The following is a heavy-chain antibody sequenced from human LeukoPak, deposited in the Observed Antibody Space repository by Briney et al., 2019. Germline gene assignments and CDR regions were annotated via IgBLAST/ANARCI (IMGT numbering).Heavy chain of an antibody. CDR2: ISGSGDST. Sequence: GGCLRLSCAASGFTFDNYAMSWVRQAPGKGLEWVSAISGSGDSTYHADSVKGRFIISRDNSKSTVYLRMNSLSADDTAVYYCAKVISSSCGIGGYWGQGTLVTVSS. CDR1: GFTFDNYA. CDR3: AKVISSSCGIGGY. D-gene: IGHD6-13*01. J-gene: IGHJ4*02. V-gene: IGHV3-23*01.